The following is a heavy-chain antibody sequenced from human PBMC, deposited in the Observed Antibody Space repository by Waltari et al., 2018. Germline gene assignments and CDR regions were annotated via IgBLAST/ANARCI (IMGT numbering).Heavy chain of an antibody. CDR3: ARESGIAVAGTYWFDP. D-gene: IGHD6-19*01. V-gene: IGHV1-69*01. CDR1: GGTFSSYA. CDR2: IIPILGTA. Sequence: QVQLVQSGAEVKKPGSSVKVSCKASGGTFSSYAISWVRQAPGQGLEWMGGIIPILGTANYEQKFQGRVTITADESTSTAYMELSSLRSEDTAVYYCARESGIAVAGTYWFDPWGQGTLVTVSS. J-gene: IGHJ5*02.